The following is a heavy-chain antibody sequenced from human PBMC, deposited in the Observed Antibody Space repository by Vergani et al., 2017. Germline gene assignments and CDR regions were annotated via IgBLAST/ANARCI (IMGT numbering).Heavy chain of an antibody. V-gene: IGHV3-23*01. CDR2: ISGSGGST. CDR1: GFTFSSYA. CDR3: AKARDYYYYYGMDV. Sequence: EVQLLESGGGLVQPGGSLRLSCAASGFTFSSYAMSWVRHAPGKGLEWVSAISGSGGSTYYADSVKGRFTISRDNSKNTLYLQMNSLRAEDTAVYYCAKARDYYYYYGMDVWGQGTTVTVSS. J-gene: IGHJ6*02.